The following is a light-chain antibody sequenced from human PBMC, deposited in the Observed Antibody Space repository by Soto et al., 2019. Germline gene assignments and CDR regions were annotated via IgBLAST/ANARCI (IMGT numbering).Light chain of an antibody. V-gene: IGKV3-11*01. CDR2: DAS. CDR3: QQRSNWPIT. J-gene: IGKJ5*01. Sequence: EIVLTQSPATLSLSPGKRSTLSCSASQSVSRFLAWYQQKPGQAPRLLIYDASNRATGIPARFSGSGSGTDFTLTINNLEPEDFAVYYCQQRSNWPITFGQGTRLEIK. CDR1: QSVSRF.